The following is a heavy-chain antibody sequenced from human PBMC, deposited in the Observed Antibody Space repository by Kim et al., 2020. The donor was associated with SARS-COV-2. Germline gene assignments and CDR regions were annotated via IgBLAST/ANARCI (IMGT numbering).Heavy chain of an antibody. J-gene: IGHJ5*02. CDR2: INTNTGNP. CDR1: GYTFTSYA. D-gene: IGHD2-2*01. Sequence: ASVKVSCKASGYTFTSYAMNWVRQAPGQGLEWMGWINTNTGNPTYAQGFTGRFVFSLDTSVSTAYLQISSLKAEDTAVYYCARTGRVVPAAWGWFDPWGQGTLVTVSS. CDR3: ARTGRVVPAAWGWFDP. V-gene: IGHV7-4-1*02.